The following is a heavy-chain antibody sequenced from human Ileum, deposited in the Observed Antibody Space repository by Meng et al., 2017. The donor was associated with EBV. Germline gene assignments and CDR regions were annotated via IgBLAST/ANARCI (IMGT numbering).Heavy chain of an antibody. CDR1: GYPFINHD. CDR3: ARGSGAGGRDWFDP. D-gene: IGHD3-16*01. CDR2: MNSYTGNA. J-gene: IGHJ5*02. Sequence: GQLGESGAEVKKPGASVKVSCKASGYPFINHDINWVRQAAGQGLESIGWMNSYTGNAGYAQKFRGRVTMTRDTSINTAYLEVISLTSEDTAVYYCARGSGAGGRDWFDPWGQGTLVTVSS. V-gene: IGHV1-8*01.